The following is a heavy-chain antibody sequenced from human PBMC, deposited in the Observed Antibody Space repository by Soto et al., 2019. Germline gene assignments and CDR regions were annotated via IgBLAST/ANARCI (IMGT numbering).Heavy chain of an antibody. CDR3: AKDRSSVMVDY. J-gene: IGHJ4*02. CDR1: GFTFSSYG. CDR2: ISYDGSNK. Sequence: AGGSLRLSCAASGFTFSSYGMHWVRQAPGKGLEWVAVISYDGSNKYYADSVKGRFTISRDNSKNTLYLQMNSLRAEDTAVYYCAKDRSSVMVDYWGQGTLVTVSS. V-gene: IGHV3-30*18. D-gene: IGHD2-8*01.